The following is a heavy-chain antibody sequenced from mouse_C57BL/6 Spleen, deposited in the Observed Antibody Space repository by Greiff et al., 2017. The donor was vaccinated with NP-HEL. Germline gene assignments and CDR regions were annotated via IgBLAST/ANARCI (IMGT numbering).Heavy chain of an antibody. CDR3: ARFITTVVAHFDY. D-gene: IGHD1-1*01. CDR2: INPSSGYT. Sequence: VQLQQSGAELAKPGASVKLSCKASGYTFTSYWMHWVKQRPGQGLEWIGYINPSSGYTKYNQKFKDKATLTADKSSSTAYMQLSSLTYEDSAVYYCARFITTVVAHFDYWGQSTTLTVSS. V-gene: IGHV1-7*01. CDR1: GYTFTSYW. J-gene: IGHJ2*01.